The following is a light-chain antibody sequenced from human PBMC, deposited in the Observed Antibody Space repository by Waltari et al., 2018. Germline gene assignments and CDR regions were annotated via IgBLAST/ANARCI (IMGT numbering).Light chain of an antibody. CDR2: DVS. J-gene: IGLJ2*01. CDR1: RSDVGGSKY. CDR3: CSYAGTSTI. V-gene: IGLV2-11*01. Sequence: QSALTQPRSVPGSPGQSVTISCTATRSDVGGSKYVSWYQHTPGKAPKLIIYDVSKRPSGVPARFSGSESGNTASLTISGLQAEDEAVYYCCSYAGTSTIFGGGTRLTVL.